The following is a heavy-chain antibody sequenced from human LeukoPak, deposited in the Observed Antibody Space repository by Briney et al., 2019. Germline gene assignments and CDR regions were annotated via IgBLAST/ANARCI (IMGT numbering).Heavy chain of an antibody. J-gene: IGHJ4*02. CDR2: IGGDSRT. CDR1: GFTFSSNA. V-gene: IGHV3-23*01. Sequence: HTGGSLRLSCAASGFTFSSNAMCWVRQAPGKGLEWVSGIGGDSRTHYADSVEGRFTIFRDSSKNMLYPQMNNLRAEDTAVYYCAKDILRWSFDYWGQGTLVTVSS. D-gene: IGHD4-17*01. CDR3: AKDILRWSFDY.